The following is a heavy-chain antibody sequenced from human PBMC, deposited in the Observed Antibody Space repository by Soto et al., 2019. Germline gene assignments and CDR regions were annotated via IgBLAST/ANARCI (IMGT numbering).Heavy chain of an antibody. CDR1: GGSISSGGYY. V-gene: IGHV4-31*01. CDR2: IYYSGSP. Sequence: QVQLQESGPGLVKPSQTLSLTCTVSGGSISSGGYYWSWIRQHPGKGLEWLGYIYYSGSPYYNPSLKSLDTISVDTSKNQFSMKLSSVTAADTAVYYCARDIKWVQDVGGQGTTVTVSS. D-gene: IGHD1-26*01. CDR3: ARDIKWVQDV. J-gene: IGHJ6*02.